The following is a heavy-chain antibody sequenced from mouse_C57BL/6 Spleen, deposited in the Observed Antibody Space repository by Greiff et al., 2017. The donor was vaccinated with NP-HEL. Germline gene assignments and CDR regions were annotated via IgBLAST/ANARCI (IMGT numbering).Heavy chain of an antibody. CDR1: GYAFTNYL. CDR3: ARGSDYDWYFDV. V-gene: IGHV1-54*01. J-gene: IGHJ1*03. Sequence: VQRVESGAELVRPGTSVKVSCKASGYAFTNYLIEWVKQRPGQGLEWIGVINPGSGGTNYNEKFKGKATLTADKSSSTAYMQLSSLTSEDSAVYFCARGSDYDWYFDVWGTGTTVTVSS. CDR2: INPGSGGT. D-gene: IGHD2-4*01.